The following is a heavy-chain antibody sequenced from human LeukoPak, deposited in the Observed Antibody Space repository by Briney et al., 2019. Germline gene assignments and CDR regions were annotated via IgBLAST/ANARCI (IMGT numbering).Heavy chain of an antibody. CDR2: VYDTGAT. V-gene: IGHV4-59*08. CDR1: GGSISVYY. Sequence: SETLSLTCTVSGGSISVYYWSWIRQPPGKRLEWIGYVYDTGATNYNPSLKSRFTISIDTSKNQFSLYLSSVTAADTAVYYGARLPLIATTGGGFDPWGQGTLVTVSS. CDR3: ARLPLIATTGGGFDP. D-gene: IGHD1/OR15-1a*01. J-gene: IGHJ5*02.